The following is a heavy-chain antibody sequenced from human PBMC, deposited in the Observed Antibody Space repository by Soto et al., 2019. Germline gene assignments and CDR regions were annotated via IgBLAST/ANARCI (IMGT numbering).Heavy chain of an antibody. CDR1: GGSISSGDYY. CDR3: ARGYYYASSGSNIDY. D-gene: IGHD3-22*01. J-gene: IGHJ4*02. V-gene: IGHV4-30-4*01. CDR2: IYYSGST. Sequence: QVQLQESGPGLVKPSQTLSLTCTVSGGSISSGDYYWSWIRQPPGKGLEWIGYIYYSGSTYYNPSLKSRGTISVDPSKNQFSLKRSSVTAADTAVYYCARGYYYASSGSNIDYWGQGTLVTVSS.